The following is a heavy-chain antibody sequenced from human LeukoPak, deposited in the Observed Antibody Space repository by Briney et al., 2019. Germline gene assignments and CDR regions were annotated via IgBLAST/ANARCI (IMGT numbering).Heavy chain of an antibody. CDR3: AREVVTQDLYMDV. Sequence: PSETLSLTCTVAGGAISSYYWSWIRQPAGKGLEWIGRIYTSGSTNYNPSLKSRVTILLDTAKNQLSLKVRSLNVADTAVYYCAREVVTQDLYMDVWGKGTTVTVS. CDR1: GGAISSYY. D-gene: IGHD2-21*02. J-gene: IGHJ6*03. CDR2: IYTSGST. V-gene: IGHV4-4*07.